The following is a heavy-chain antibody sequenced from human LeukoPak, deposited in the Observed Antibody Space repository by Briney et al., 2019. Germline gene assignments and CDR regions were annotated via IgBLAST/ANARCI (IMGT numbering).Heavy chain of an antibody. CDR3: ARDRGYSGYAHGY. CDR2: IRFDGTNK. D-gene: IGHD5-12*01. V-gene: IGHV3-30*02. CDR1: GFTFSGYG. Sequence: GGSLRLSCAASGFTFSGYGMHWVRQAPGKGLEWVTFIRFDGTNKSYADSVKGRFTISRDNSKNTLYLQMNSLRAEDTAVYYCARDRGYSGYAHGYWGQGSRVTVSS. J-gene: IGHJ4*02.